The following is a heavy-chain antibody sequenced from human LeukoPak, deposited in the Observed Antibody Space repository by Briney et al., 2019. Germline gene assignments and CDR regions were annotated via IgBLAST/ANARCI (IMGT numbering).Heavy chain of an antibody. V-gene: IGHV3-9*01. CDR1: GFTFDDYA. CDR3: AKDLLMKWWPLGAFDI. J-gene: IGHJ3*02. D-gene: IGHD2-15*01. CDR2: ISWNSGSI. Sequence: GRSLRLSCAASGFTFDDYAMHWVRQAPGKGLEWVSGISWNSGSIGYADSVKGRFTISRDNAKNSLYPQMNSLRAEDTALYYCAKDLLMKWWPLGAFDIWGQGTMVTVSS.